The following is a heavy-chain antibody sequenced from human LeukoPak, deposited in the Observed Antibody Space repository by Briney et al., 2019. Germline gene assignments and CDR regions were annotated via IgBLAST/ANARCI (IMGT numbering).Heavy chain of an antibody. J-gene: IGHJ4*02. D-gene: IGHD3-10*01. CDR1: GGSISSYY. Sequence: PSETLSLTCTVSGGSISSYYWSWIRQPPGKGLEWIGYIYYSGSTNYNPSLKSRVTISVDTSKNQFCLKLSSVTAADTAVYYCARYMGYFDYWGQGNLVTVSS. V-gene: IGHV4-59*01. CDR2: IYYSGST. CDR3: ARYMGYFDY.